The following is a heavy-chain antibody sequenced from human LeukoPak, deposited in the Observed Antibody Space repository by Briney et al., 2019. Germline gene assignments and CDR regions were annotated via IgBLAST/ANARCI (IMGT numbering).Heavy chain of an antibody. CDR3: ARIHYDFWSGYYPDYYYYGMDV. CDR1: GGTFSSYA. CDR2: IIPIFGTA. V-gene: IGHV1-69*01. D-gene: IGHD3-3*01. Sequence: SVKVSCKASGGTFSSYAISWVRQAPGQGLEWMGGIIPIFGTANYAQKFRGRVTITADESTSTAYMELSSLRSEDTAVYYCARIHYDFWSGYYPDYYYYGMDVWGQGTTVTVSS. J-gene: IGHJ6*02.